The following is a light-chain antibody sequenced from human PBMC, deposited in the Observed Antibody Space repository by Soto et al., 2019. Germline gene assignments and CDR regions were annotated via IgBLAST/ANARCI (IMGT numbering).Light chain of an antibody. J-gene: IGKJ4*01. CDR2: DAS. CDR3: QQRSDWPST. CDR1: QSVSSY. Sequence: EIVLTQSPATLSLSPGERATLSCRASQSVSSYLVWYQQKPGQVPRLLIYDASNRATGIPARFGGSGSGTDFTLTISSLEPEDSAVYYCQQRSDWPSTFGGGTKVELK. V-gene: IGKV3-11*01.